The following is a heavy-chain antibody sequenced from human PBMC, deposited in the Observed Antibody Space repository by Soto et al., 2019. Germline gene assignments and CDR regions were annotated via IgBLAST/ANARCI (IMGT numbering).Heavy chain of an antibody. Sequence: GGFLTLSCAASGFTFTGYWMHWVRKAPGKGLEWVSDIIDSGASTYYADSVKGRFTISRDNSKSTLYLQMNSLRAEDTALYYCAKGRSYYYYYGVDVWGQGTTVTVSS. CDR3: AKGRSYYYYYGVDV. CDR2: IIDSGAST. J-gene: IGHJ6*02. CDR1: GFTFTGYW. V-gene: IGHV3-23*01.